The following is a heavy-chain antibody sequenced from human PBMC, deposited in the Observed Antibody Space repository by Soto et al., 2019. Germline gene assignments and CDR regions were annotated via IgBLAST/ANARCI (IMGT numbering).Heavy chain of an antibody. CDR1: GFTFSNYA. D-gene: IGHD3-10*01. J-gene: IGHJ6*02. Sequence: QVQLVESGGGVVQPGRSLRLSCAASGFTFSNYAMHWVRQAPGKGLEWVAVISYDGSNKYYADSVKGRFTISRDNAKNTLNVKISRLRAEDTAIYYCASASMVRGRDYSGMDVWGQGTTVTVSS. CDR2: ISYDGSNK. V-gene: IGHV3-30-3*01. CDR3: ASASMVRGRDYSGMDV.